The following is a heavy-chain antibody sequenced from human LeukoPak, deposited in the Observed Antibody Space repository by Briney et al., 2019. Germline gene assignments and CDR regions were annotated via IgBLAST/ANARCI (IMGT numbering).Heavy chain of an antibody. Sequence: GASVKVSCKASGYTFTNYGISWVRQAPGQGLEWMGWISAYNGNTNYAQKLQGRVTMTTDTSTSTAYMELRSLTSDDTAVYYCARVGAYCTSTSGLDYWGQGTLVTVSS. CDR1: GYTFTNYG. D-gene: IGHD2-2*01. V-gene: IGHV1-18*01. J-gene: IGHJ4*02. CDR3: ARVGAYCTSTSGLDY. CDR2: ISAYNGNT.